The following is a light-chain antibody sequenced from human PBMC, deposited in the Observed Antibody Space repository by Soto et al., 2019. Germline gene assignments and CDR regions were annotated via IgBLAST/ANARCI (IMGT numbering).Light chain of an antibody. CDR3: QRYCTSLTWT. CDR1: QSISSGY. CDR2: GAS. J-gene: IGKJ1*01. V-gene: IGKV3-20*01. Sequence: EIVLTQSPGTLSSSPGERATLSCRASQSISSGYLAWYQQKPGQAPRLLIYGASTSSTGIPDRFSGSGSETDFTLTISRLEPEDFAVYYCQRYCTSLTWTFGQGTKVEIK.